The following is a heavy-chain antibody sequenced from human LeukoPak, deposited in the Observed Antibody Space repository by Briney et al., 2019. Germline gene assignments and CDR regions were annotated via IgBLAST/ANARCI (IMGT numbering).Heavy chain of an antibody. D-gene: IGHD5-24*01. CDR3: ARGPLATKTPDY. CDR2: INPNSGGT. V-gene: IGHV1-2*02. Sequence: ASVKVSCKASGYTFTGYYMHWVRQAPGQGLEWMEWINPNSGGTNYAQKFQGRVTMTRDTSISTAYMVLSRLRSDDTAVYYCARGPLATKTPDYWGQGTLVTVSS. CDR1: GYTFTGYY. J-gene: IGHJ4*02.